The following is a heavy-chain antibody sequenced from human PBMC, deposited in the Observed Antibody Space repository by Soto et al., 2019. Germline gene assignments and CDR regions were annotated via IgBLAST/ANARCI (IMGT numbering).Heavy chain of an antibody. CDR1: GGTSSSYA. CDR2: IIPIFGTA. CDR3: ARGTYSGYDSYYYYGMDV. D-gene: IGHD5-12*01. V-gene: IGHV1-69*13. J-gene: IGHJ6*02. Sequence: GASVKVSCKASGGTSSSYAISWVRQAPGQGLEWMGGIIPIFGTANYAQKFQGRVTITADESTSTAYMELSSLRSEDTAVYYCARGTYSGYDSYYYYGMDVWGQGTTVTVSS.